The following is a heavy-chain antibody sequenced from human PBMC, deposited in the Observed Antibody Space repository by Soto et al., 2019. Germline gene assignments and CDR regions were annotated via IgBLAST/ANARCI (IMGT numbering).Heavy chain of an antibody. CDR2: IYYSGST. CDR3: ARHSYYDNSGPYDY. Sequence: ETLSLTCTVSGGSINNYFWSWIRQPPGKGLEWIGYIYYSGSTDYNPSLKSRVTISVDTSKNQFSLRLRSVTAADTAVYYCARHSYYDNSGPYDYWGQGTLVTVSS. V-gene: IGHV4-59*08. J-gene: IGHJ4*02. CDR1: GGSINNYF. D-gene: IGHD3-22*01.